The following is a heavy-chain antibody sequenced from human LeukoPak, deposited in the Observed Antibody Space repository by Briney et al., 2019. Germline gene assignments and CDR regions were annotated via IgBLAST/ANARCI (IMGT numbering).Heavy chain of an antibody. V-gene: IGHV3-23*01. CDR2: ISGSGGST. Sequence: GGSLRLSCAASGFTFSSYAMSWVRQAPGKGLEWVSAISGSGGSTYYADSVKGRFTISRDNSKNTLYLQMNSLRAEDTAVYYCAKDPAFDYSNYYFDYWGQGTLDTVSS. CDR1: GFTFSSYA. CDR3: AKDPAFDYSNYYFDY. D-gene: IGHD4-11*01. J-gene: IGHJ4*02.